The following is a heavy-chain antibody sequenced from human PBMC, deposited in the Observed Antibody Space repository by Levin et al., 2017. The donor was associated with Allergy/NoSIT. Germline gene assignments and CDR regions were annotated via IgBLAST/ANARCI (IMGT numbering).Heavy chain of an antibody. CDR1: GFTFSNYA. CDR3: ARDRVSEGPAGTVRYFDY. CDR2: IWHDGGFK. D-gene: IGHD6-13*01. V-gene: IGHV3-33*01. Sequence: GGSLRLSCAASGFTFSNYAIHWVRQAPGQGLEWVAVIWHDGGFKSYADSVKGRFTISRDNSKNTLYLQMNSLRADDTAMYYCARDRVSEGPAGTVRYFDYWGQGTLVTVSS. J-gene: IGHJ4*02.